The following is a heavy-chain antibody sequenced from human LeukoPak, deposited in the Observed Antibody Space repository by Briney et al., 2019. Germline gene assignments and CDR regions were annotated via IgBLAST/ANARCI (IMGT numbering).Heavy chain of an antibody. CDR3: AKGPSGYSSSLGVFDY. J-gene: IGHJ4*02. Sequence: GGSLRLSCAVSGFTFDDYTMHWVRQAPGKGLEWVSLISWDGGSTYYADSVKGRFTISGDNSKNSLYLQMNSLRTEDTALYYCAKGPSGYSSSLGVFDYWGQGTLVTVSS. V-gene: IGHV3-43*01. CDR2: ISWDGGST. CDR1: GFTFDDYT. D-gene: IGHD6-13*01.